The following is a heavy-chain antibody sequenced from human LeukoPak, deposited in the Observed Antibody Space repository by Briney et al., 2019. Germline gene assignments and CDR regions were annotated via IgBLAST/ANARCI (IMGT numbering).Heavy chain of an antibody. CDR1: GYTFTSYD. J-gene: IGHJ5*02. Sequence: ASVKVSCKASGYTFTSYDINWVRQATGQGLEWMGWMNPNSGNTGYAQKFQGRGTMTRNTSISTAYMELSSLRSEDTAVYYCARGGRDQLLSRGWFDPWGQGTLVTVSS. V-gene: IGHV1-8*01. D-gene: IGHD2-2*01. CDR2: MNPNSGNT. CDR3: ARGGRDQLLSRGWFDP.